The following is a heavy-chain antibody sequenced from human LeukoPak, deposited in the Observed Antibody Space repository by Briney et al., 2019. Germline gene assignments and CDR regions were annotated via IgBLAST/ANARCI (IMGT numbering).Heavy chain of an antibody. V-gene: IGHV3-23*01. CDR2: ISGSGGST. J-gene: IGHJ4*02. CDR1: GFTFSSYA. D-gene: IGHD3-10*01. Sequence: GGSLRLSCAASGFTFSSYAMSWVRQAPGKGLEWVSAISGSGGSTYYADSVKGRFTVSRDNSKDTLYLQMNSLRAEDTAVYYCAKESKMVRGVTHAYYFDYWGQGTLVTVSS. CDR3: AKESKMVRGVTHAYYFDY.